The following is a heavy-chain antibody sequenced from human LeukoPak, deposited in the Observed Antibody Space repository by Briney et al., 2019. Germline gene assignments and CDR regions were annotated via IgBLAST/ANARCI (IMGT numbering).Heavy chain of an antibody. V-gene: IGHV4-59*01. J-gene: IGHJ3*02. D-gene: IGHD6-13*01. CDR2: IYYSGST. CDR1: GGSISSYY. CDR3: AAGRAYDAFDI. Sequence: SGTLSLTCTVSGGSISSYYWSWIRQPPGKGLEWIGYIYYSGSTNYNPSLKSRVTISVDTSKNQFSLKLSSVTAADTAVYYCAAGRAYDAFDIWGQGAMVTVSS.